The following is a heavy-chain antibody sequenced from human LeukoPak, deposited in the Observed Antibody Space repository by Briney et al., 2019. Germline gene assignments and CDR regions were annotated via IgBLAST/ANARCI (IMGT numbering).Heavy chain of an antibody. V-gene: IGHV1-58*01. Sequence: ASVKVSCKASGFTFTSSAVQWVRQARGQRLEWIGWIVVGSGNTNYAQKFQERVTITRDVSTSTAYMELSSLRSEDTAVYYCAAETTLIYYYYGMDVWGQGTTVTVSS. CDR1: GFTFTSSA. J-gene: IGHJ6*02. D-gene: IGHD1-7*01. CDR3: AAETTLIYYYYGMDV. CDR2: IVVGSGNT.